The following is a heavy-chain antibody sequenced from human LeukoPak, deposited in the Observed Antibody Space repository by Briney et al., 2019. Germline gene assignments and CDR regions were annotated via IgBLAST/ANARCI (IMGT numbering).Heavy chain of an antibody. D-gene: IGHD2-2*02. CDR3: ARRLGYCSSTSCYTPRYFDY. Sequence: GGSLRLSCAASGFTFSSYSMNWVRQAPGKGLEWVSSISSSSSYIYYADSVKGRFTISRDNAKNSLYLQMNSLRAEDTAGYYCARRLGYCSSTSCYTPRYFDYWGQGTLVTVSS. CDR1: GFTFSSYS. J-gene: IGHJ4*02. CDR2: ISSSSSYI. V-gene: IGHV3-21*01.